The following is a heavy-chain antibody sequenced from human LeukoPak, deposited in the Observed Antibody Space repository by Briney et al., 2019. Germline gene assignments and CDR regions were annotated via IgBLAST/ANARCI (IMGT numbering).Heavy chain of an antibody. V-gene: IGHV4-59*11. J-gene: IGHJ3*02. CDR1: GGSISSHY. CDR2: ISYIGST. CDR3: ARDPTTVTKGLDI. Sequence: PSAPLSLTCTISGGSISSHYWSWIRQPPGKGLEWIGYISYIGSTNYNPSLKSRVTISVDTSKNQFSLKLTSVTAADAAVYFCARDPTTVTKGLDIWGQGTMVTVSS. D-gene: IGHD4-17*01.